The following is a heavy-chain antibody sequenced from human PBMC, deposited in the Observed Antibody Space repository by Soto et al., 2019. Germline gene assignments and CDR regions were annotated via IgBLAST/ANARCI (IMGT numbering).Heavy chain of an antibody. V-gene: IGHV5-51*01. Sequence: PGDSLKISCKASGYNFISYWIAWVRQMPGKGLEWMGIIYPGDSDTTYSPSFEGQVTFSVDKSINTAYLQWISLKASDTAIYYCARQAYYGSGIYYSDYWGQGTQVTVSS. D-gene: IGHD3-10*01. CDR2: IYPGDSDT. CDR1: GYNFISYW. CDR3: ARQAYYGSGIYYSDY. J-gene: IGHJ4*02.